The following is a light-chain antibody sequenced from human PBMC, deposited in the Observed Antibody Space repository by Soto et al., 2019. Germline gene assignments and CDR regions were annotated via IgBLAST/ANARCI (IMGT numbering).Light chain of an antibody. CDR1: QGISSY. J-gene: IGKJ1*01. Sequence: IHLAQSPSSLSASVGDRFPITCRSSQGISSYLGWYHQKPWKAPNLLIYDASTLHSGVPSGFSGSGSGTKFTPTIASFQPDDFATYYCQQYETFSETFGPGTKVDIK. CDR3: QQYETFSET. CDR2: DAS. V-gene: IGKV1-9*01.